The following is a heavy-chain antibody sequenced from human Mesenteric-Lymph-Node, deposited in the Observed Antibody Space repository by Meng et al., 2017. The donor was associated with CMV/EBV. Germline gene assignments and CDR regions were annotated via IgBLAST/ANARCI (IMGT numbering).Heavy chain of an antibody. J-gene: IGHJ4*02. CDR2: IYYKSKWYN. CDR1: GESAFTNSAA. CDR3: ARGTAMTGVDY. Sequence: SETLSPTGAIPGESAFTNSAAWNSIRQAPSRSLERLGRIYYKSKWYNDYAESVKSRITINPDTSKNQFSLQLHSVTPEDTAVYYCARGTAMTGVDYWGQGTLVTVSS. D-gene: IGHD3-9*01. V-gene: IGHV6-1*01.